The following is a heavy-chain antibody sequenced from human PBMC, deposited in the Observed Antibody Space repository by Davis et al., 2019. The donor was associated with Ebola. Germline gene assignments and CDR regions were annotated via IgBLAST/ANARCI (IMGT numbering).Heavy chain of an antibody. CDR2: ISWNSGSI. CDR1: AFTFDDYA. J-gene: IGHJ6*02. CDR3: AKGDGSGSYYSLLGA. V-gene: IGHV3-9*01. Sequence: PGGSLRLSCAASAFTFDDYAMHWVRHAPGKGLEWVSGISWNSGSIGYADSVKGRFTISRDNAKNSLYLQMNSLRAEDTALYYCAKGDGSGSYYSLLGAWGQGTAVTVSS. D-gene: IGHD3-10*01.